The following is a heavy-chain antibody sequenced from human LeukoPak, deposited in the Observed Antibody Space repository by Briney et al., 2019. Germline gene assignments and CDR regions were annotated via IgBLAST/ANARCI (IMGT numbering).Heavy chain of an antibody. CDR2: ISTYNGNT. Sequence: ASVKVSCKASGYTFTSYGISWVRQAPGQGLEWMGWISTYNGNTNYAQNLQGRVTMTTDTSTSTAYMELRSLRSDDTAVYYCARPHHYGDSQPFDYWGQGTLVTVSS. CDR1: GYTFTSYG. V-gene: IGHV1-18*01. J-gene: IGHJ4*02. CDR3: ARPHHYGDSQPFDY. D-gene: IGHD4-17*01.